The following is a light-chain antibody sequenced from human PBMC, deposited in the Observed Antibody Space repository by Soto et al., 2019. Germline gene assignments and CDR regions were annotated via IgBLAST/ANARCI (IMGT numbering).Light chain of an antibody. CDR2: DVS. CDR1: SSDVGGYNY. J-gene: IGLJ1*01. Sequence: QSVLTQPASVSGSPGQSITISCTGTSSDVGGYNYVSWYQQHPGKAPKLMIYDVSNRPSGVSNRFSGSKSRNTASLTISGLQAEDEADYYCSSYTSSSTPHVFGTGTKLTVL. V-gene: IGLV2-14*01. CDR3: SSYTSSSTPHV.